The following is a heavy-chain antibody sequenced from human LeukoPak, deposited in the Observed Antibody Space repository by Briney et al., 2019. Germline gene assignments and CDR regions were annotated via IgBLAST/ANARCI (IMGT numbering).Heavy chain of an antibody. V-gene: IGHV3-23*01. Sequence: GGSLRLSCAASGFAFSFYAMSWLRQPPGKGLEWVSTINANSGTTSYAASVRGRFTISRDNAKSSLYLQMNSLRAEDTAVYYCGRVALDTSMIHYWGQGTLVTVSS. CDR2: INANSGTT. CDR3: GRVALDTSMIHY. D-gene: IGHD5-18*01. J-gene: IGHJ4*02. CDR1: GFAFSFYA.